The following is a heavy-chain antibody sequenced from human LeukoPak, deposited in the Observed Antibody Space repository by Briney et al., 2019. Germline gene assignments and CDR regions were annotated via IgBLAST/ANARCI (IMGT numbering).Heavy chain of an antibody. D-gene: IGHD1-1*01. CDR2: INHSGST. CDR3: ARARLDRYYYYYMDV. J-gene: IGHJ6*03. CDR1: GGSISIDYYY. Sequence: SETLSLTCTVSGGSISIDYYYWGWIRQPPGKGLEWIGEINHSGSTNYNPSLKSRVTISVDTSKNQFSLKLSSVTAADTAVYYCARARLDRYYYYYMDVWGKGTTVAISS. V-gene: IGHV4-39*07.